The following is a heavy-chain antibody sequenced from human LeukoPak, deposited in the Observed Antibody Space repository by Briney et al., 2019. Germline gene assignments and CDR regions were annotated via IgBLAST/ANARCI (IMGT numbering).Heavy chain of an antibody. J-gene: IGHJ4*02. Sequence: GGSLTLSCAASGISFGTYAMSWVRQAPGKGLEWVSTISGTGERTCYADSVKGRFTISRDNSKNTLYLQMNSLRADDTALFYYAKGHSEYGTGFDCWGQGALVTVSS. D-gene: IGHD4-17*01. V-gene: IGHV3-23*01. CDR1: GISFGTYA. CDR3: AKGHSEYGTGFDC. CDR2: ISGTGERT.